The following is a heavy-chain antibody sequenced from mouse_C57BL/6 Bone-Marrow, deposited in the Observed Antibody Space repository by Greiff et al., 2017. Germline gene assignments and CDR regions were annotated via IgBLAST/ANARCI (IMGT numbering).Heavy chain of an antibody. CDR1: GYSFTGYY. CDR2: INPSTGGT. J-gene: IGHJ3*01. D-gene: IGHD2-4*01. CDR3: ARDYDYDDWFAY. Sequence: EVKVVESGPELVKPGASVKISCKASGYSFTGYYMNWVKQSPEKSLEWIGEINPSTGGTTYNQKFKAKATLTVDKSSSTAYMQLKSLTSEDSAVYYCARDYDYDDWFAYWGQGTLVTVSA. V-gene: IGHV1-42*01.